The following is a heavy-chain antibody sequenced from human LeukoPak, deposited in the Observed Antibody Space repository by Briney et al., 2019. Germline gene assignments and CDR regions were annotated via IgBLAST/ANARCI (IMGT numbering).Heavy chain of an antibody. Sequence: GGSLRLSCAASGFTFSSYGMHWVRQAPGKGLEWVAVISYDGSNKYYADSVKGRFTISRDNSKNTLYMQMNSLRAEDTAVYYCAKMRTMYKYDSSGYYNDHWGQGTLVTVPS. D-gene: IGHD3-22*01. V-gene: IGHV3-30*18. CDR2: ISYDGSNK. CDR3: AKMRTMYKYDSSGYYNDH. J-gene: IGHJ4*02. CDR1: GFTFSSYG.